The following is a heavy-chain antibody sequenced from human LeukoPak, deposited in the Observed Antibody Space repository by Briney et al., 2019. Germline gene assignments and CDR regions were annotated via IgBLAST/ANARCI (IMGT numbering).Heavy chain of an antibody. D-gene: IGHD3-3*01. V-gene: IGHV3-23*01. J-gene: IGHJ5*02. CDR1: GFTFSCYA. Sequence: GGSLRLSCAASGFTFSCYALSWVRQAPGKGLEWVSGITDSGTGTYYADSVKGRFTISRDNSKNTVYLQMSSLRAEDTAVYYCAKDPLHDFWSGYPNWFDPWGQGTLVTVSS. CDR3: AKDPLHDFWSGYPNWFDP. CDR2: ITDSGTGT.